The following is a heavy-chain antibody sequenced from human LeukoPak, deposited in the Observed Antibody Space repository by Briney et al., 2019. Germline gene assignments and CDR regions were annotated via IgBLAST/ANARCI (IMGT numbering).Heavy chain of an antibody. CDR2: INPSSGGT. CDR1: GYTFTGYY. Sequence: ASVKAFCKASGYTFTGYYMQWVRQAPGQGLEGMGWINPSSGGTYYAQKFQGRVTMTRDTSISTAYMELSRLRSDDTAVYYCARESSTTGTSYFDYWGRGTLVTVSS. D-gene: IGHD1-1*01. V-gene: IGHV1-2*02. CDR3: ARESSTTGTSYFDY. J-gene: IGHJ4*02.